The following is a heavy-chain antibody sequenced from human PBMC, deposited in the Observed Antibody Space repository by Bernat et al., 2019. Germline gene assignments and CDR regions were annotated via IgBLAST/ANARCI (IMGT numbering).Heavy chain of an antibody. CDR3: ARQRIVVVAKNYYYYGMDV. V-gene: IGHV4-39*01. CDR1: GGSISSSSYY. J-gene: IGHJ6*02. D-gene: IGHD2-2*01. Sequence: QLQLQESGPGLVKPSETLSLTCTVSGGSISSSSYYWGWIRQPPGKGLEWIGSIYYSGSTYYNPSLKSRVTISVDTSKNQFSLKLSSVTAADTAVYYCARQRIVVVAKNYYYYGMDVWGQGTTVTVSS. CDR2: IYYSGST.